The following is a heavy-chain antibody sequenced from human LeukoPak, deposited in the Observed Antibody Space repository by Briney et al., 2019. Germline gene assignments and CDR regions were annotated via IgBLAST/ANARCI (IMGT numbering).Heavy chain of an antibody. CDR3: TTPPSCGGDCYSYYYYGMDV. D-gene: IGHD2-21*02. Sequence: GGSLRLSCAASGFTFSNAWMSWVRQAPGKGLEWVGRIKSKTDGGTTDYAAPVKGRFTISRDDSKNTLYLQMNSLKTEDTAVYYCTTPPSCGGDCYSYYYYGMDVWGQGTTVTVSS. V-gene: IGHV3-15*01. CDR2: IKSKTDGGTT. CDR1: GFTFSNAW. J-gene: IGHJ6*02.